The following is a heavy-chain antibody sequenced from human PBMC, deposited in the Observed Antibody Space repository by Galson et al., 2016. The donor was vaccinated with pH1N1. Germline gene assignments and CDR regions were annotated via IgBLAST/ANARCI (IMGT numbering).Heavy chain of an antibody. J-gene: IGHJ3*02. CDR1: GSNSDYN. D-gene: IGHD4-17*01. V-gene: IGHV3-23*01. CDR2: ISGSGGRK. Sequence: SLRLSCAASGSNSDYNMNWVRLAPGKGLEWVSSISGSGGRKHYADSVQGRFIISRDNSKNTLYLQMNSLRAGVTALYFCAKGAYGDYGLDVFGIWGQGTMFIVSS. CDR3: AKGAYGDYGLDVFGI.